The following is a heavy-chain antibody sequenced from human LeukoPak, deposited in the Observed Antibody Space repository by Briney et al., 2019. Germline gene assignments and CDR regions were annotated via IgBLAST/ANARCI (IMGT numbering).Heavy chain of an antibody. D-gene: IGHD2-15*01. V-gene: IGHV4-39*01. CDR1: GGSISSTNYY. CDR3: ARQASGRLLRDYYYYMDV. J-gene: IGHJ6*03. CDR2: IYYSGST. Sequence: SETLSLTCTVSGGSISSTNYYWGWIRQPPGKGLEWIGSIYYSGSTYYNPSLKSRVTISVDTSKNQFSLKLSSVTAADTAVYFCARQASGRLLRDYYYYMDVWGKGTTVTASS.